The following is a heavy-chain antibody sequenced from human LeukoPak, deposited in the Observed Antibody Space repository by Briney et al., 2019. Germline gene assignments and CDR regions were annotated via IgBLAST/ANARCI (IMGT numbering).Heavy chain of an antibody. J-gene: IGHJ4*02. Sequence: SVKVSCKASGGTFSSYAISWVRQAPGQGLEWMGRIIPIFGTANYAQKFQGRVTITTDESTSTAYMELSSLRSEDTAVYYCARTGHDFRSGSLDYWGQGTLVTVSS. CDR2: IIPIFGTA. CDR1: GGTFSSYA. CDR3: ARTGHDFRSGSLDY. D-gene: IGHD3-3*01. V-gene: IGHV1-69*05.